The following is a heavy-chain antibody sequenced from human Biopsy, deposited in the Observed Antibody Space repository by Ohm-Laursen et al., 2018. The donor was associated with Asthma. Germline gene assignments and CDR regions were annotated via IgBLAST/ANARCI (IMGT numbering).Heavy chain of an antibody. CDR2: IWYDGSNK. V-gene: IGHV3-33*08. D-gene: IGHD3-22*01. J-gene: IGHJ4*02. Sequence: LTCAAPGFSFSSYGMHWVRQDPGKGLEWVAVIWYDGSNKYYADSVKGRFTISRDNSKNTLYLQMRSLRAEDTAVYYCARGDSSNWSHYYFDYWGQGTLVTVSS. CDR3: ARGDSSNWSHYYFDY. CDR1: GFSFSSYG.